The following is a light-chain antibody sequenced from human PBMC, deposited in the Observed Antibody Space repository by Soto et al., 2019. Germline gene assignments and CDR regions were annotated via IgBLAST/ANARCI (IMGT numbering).Light chain of an antibody. J-gene: IGLJ1*01. CDR3: SSYTSGSTLV. V-gene: IGLV2-14*01. CDR1: SSDVGGYNF. Sequence: QSALTQPASVSGSPGQSITISCTGTSSDVGGYNFVSWYQQHPGRVPKLIISDVSNRPSGVSDRFSGSKSGNTASLTIPGLQPEDEADYYCSSYTSGSTLVFGIGTKLTVL. CDR2: DVS.